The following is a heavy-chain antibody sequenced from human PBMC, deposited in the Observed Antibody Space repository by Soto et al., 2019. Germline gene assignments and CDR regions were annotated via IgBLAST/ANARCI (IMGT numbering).Heavy chain of an antibody. D-gene: IGHD4-17*01. CDR3: VKDALTTVAYYFDY. CDR2: ISRDSRSI. CDR1: GFRFDDYG. Sequence: SLRLSCEVSGFRFDDYGMHWARQAPGKGLEWIAGISRDSRSISYGASMKGRFTISRDNAKNSLYLQLNSLRADDTAFYYCVKDALTTVAYYFDYWGQGALVTVSS. J-gene: IGHJ4*02. V-gene: IGHV3-9*01.